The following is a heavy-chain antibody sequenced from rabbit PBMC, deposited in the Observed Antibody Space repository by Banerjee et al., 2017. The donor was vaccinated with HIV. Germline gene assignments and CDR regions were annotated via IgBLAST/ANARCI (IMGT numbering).Heavy chain of an antibody. CDR3: ARDQCDSSCGYYANTRLDL. CDR2: IDTSSGST. CDR1: GFSFSNNYW. D-gene: IGHD1-1*01. V-gene: IGHV1S45*01. Sequence: EESGGDLVKPEGSLTLTCTASGFSFSNNYWICWVRQAPGKGLEWIACIDTSSGSTYYASWAKGRFTISKTSSTTVTLQMTSLTAADTATYFCARDQCDSSCGYYANTRLDLWGPGTLVTVS. J-gene: IGHJ3*01.